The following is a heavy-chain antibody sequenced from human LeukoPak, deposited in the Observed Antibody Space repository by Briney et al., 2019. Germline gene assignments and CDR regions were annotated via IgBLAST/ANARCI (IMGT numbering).Heavy chain of an antibody. D-gene: IGHD2-21*02. V-gene: IGHV4-39*07. CDR2: IYYSGST. CDR3: ARGSGGGDCYFGY. Sequence: SETLSLTCTVSGGSISSSSYYWGWIRQPPGKGLEWIGSIYYSGSTYYNPSLKSRVTISVDTSKNQFSLKLSSVTAADTAVYYCARGSGGGDCYFGYWGQGTLVTVSS. CDR1: GGSISSSSYY. J-gene: IGHJ4*02.